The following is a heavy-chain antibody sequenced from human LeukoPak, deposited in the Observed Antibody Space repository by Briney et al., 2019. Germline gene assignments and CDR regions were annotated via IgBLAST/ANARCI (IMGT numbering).Heavy chain of an antibody. D-gene: IGHD2-2*01. CDR3: ARGHGIVVVPAASNWFDP. J-gene: IGHJ5*02. V-gene: IGHV4-34*01. Sequence: PSETLSLTCAVYGGSFSGYYWSWIRQLPGKGLEWIGKINHSGSTNYNPSLKSRVTISADTSRNQFSLKLSSVTAADTAVYYCARGHGIVVVPAASNWFDPWGQGTLVTVSS. CDR1: GGSFSGYY. CDR2: INHSGST.